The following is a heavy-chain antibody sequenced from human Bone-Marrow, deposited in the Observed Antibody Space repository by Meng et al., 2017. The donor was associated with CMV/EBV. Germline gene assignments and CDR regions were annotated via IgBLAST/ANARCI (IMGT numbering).Heavy chain of an antibody. Sequence: GESLKISCAASGFTFSSYAMHWVRQAPGKGLEWVAVIRYDGSNKYYADSVKGRFTISRDNSKNTLYLQMNSLRAEDTAVYYCAKDEDAGYYDFWSGYYTWGQGTLVTVSS. CDR3: AKDEDAGYYDFWSGYYT. J-gene: IGHJ1*01. CDR2: IRYDGSNK. V-gene: IGHV3-30*02. CDR1: GFTFSSYA. D-gene: IGHD3-3*01.